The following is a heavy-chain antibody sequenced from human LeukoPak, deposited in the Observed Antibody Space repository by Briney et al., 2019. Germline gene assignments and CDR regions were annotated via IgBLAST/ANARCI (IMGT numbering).Heavy chain of an antibody. CDR1: GFTFSIYL. J-gene: IGHJ5*02. Sequence: GGSLRLSCAASGFTFSIYLMSWVRQAPGKGLEWVANIKPDGSEQYYVDSVKGRFTISRDNAKNSLYLQMNSLRAEDTAVYYCAKKIAAAWFDPWGQGTLVTVSS. V-gene: IGHV3-7*03. CDR2: IKPDGSEQ. D-gene: IGHD6-13*01. CDR3: AKKIAAAWFDP.